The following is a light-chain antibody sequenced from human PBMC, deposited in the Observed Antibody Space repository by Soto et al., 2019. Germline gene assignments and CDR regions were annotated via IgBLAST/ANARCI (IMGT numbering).Light chain of an antibody. CDR3: QQYGNWYT. V-gene: IGKV3-15*01. Sequence: EIVMTQSPATLSVSPGERATLSCRASQSVSSNLVWYQQKPGQAPRLLIYGASTRATGTPARFSGSGSGTEFTLTISSLQSEDFAVYYCQQYGNWYTFGLGTKLEIK. J-gene: IGKJ2*01. CDR2: GAS. CDR1: QSVSSN.